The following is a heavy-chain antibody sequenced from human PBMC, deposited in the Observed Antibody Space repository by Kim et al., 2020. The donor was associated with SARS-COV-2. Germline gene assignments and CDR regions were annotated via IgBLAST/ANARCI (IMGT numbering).Heavy chain of an antibody. CDR2: INQDESEK. CDR3: ASGAKEWGH. V-gene: IGHV3-7*01. CDR1: GFIFSNYW. Sequence: GGSLRLSCAASGFIFSNYWMSWVRQAPGKGLEWVANINQDESEKNYVDSVKGRFTISRDNAKNSLYLQMNSLRAEDTAVYYCASGAKEWGHWGQGTLVTVSS. J-gene: IGHJ4*02. D-gene: IGHD2-8*01.